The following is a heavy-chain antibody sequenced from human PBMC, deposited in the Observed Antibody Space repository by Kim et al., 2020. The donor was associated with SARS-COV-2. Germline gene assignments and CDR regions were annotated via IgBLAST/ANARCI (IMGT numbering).Heavy chain of an antibody. V-gene: IGHV3-7*01. CDR3: ARDDGFRSIDH. Sequence: GGSLRLSCAASGFAIGGYWMAWLRQFPGKGLEWVANIKPDGSLKFYVDSVEGRFTVSRDNVKNSVYLQMDGLRPEDTAVSYCARDDGFRSIDHWGQGILVTVPS. D-gene: IGHD6-25*01. CDR1: GFAIGGYW. CDR2: IKPDGSLK. J-gene: IGHJ4*02.